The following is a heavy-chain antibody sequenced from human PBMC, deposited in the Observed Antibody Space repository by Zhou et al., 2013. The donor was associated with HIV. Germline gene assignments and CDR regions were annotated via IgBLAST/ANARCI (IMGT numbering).Heavy chain of an antibody. D-gene: IGHD7-27*01. V-gene: IGHV1-69*04. CDR2: IIPMFGIA. J-gene: IGHJ6*03. Sequence: QVQLVQSGAEVKKPGSSVKVSCKASGGTFSSYAISWVRQAPGQGLEWMGRIIPMFGIANYAQKFQGRVTITADKSTSTAYMELSSLRSEDTAVYYCARAILTGDTYYYYYMDVWGKGTTVTVSS. CDR1: GGTFSSYA. CDR3: ARAILTGDTYYYYYMDV.